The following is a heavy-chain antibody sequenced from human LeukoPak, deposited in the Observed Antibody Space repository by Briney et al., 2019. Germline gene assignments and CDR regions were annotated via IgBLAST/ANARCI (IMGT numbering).Heavy chain of an antibody. D-gene: IGHD6-13*01. V-gene: IGHV1-2*02. CDR2: INPNSGGT. J-gene: IGHJ4*02. CDR3: ARDPGSSWANTYYFDY. Sequence: ASVKVSCKASGYTFTGYYMHWVRQAPGQGLEWMGWINPNSGGTNYAQRFQGRVTTTRDTSISTAYMELSRLRSDDTAVYYCARDPGSSWANTYYFDYWGQGTLVTVSS. CDR1: GYTFTGYY.